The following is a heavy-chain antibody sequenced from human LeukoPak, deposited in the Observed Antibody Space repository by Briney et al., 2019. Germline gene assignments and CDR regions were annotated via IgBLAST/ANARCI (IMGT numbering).Heavy chain of an antibody. D-gene: IGHD2-2*01. Sequence: PSETLSLTCTVSGGSISSGSYYWSWIRQPAGKGLEWIGRIYTSGSTNYNPSLKSRVTISVDTSKNQFSLKLSSVTAADTAVYYCARLAGRLEVPAATWGAFDIWGQGTMVTVSS. CDR2: IYTSGST. J-gene: IGHJ3*02. CDR1: GGSISSGSYY. V-gene: IGHV4-61*02. CDR3: ARLAGRLEVPAATWGAFDI.